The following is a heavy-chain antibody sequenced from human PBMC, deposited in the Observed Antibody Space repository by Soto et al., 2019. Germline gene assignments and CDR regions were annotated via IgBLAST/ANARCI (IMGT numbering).Heavy chain of an antibody. CDR2: IYWDDDK. Sequence: QITLKESGPTLVKPTQTLTLTCTFSGFSLTTSGVSVGWIRQPPGKALEWLALIYWDDDKRYSPSLKSRLTITKDTSNNEVVLTMINMVPVDTSTYYCARSGYQLLYGLNVFDVWGQGTMVTVSS. V-gene: IGHV2-5*02. D-gene: IGHD2-2*02. J-gene: IGHJ3*01. CDR1: GFSLTTSGVS. CDR3: ARSGYQLLYGLNVFDV.